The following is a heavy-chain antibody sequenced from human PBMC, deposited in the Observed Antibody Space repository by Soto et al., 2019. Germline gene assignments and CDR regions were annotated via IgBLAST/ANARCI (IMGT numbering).Heavy chain of an antibody. CDR1: GFTFSSYA. V-gene: IGHV3-23*01. Sequence: GSLRLSCAASGFTFSSYAMSWVRQAPGKGLEWVSAISGSGGSTYYVDSVKGRFTISRDNSKNTLYLQMNSLRAEDTAVYYCASRYYYDSSGYYYHYYYWGQGTLVTVSS. J-gene: IGHJ4*02. D-gene: IGHD3-22*01. CDR2: ISGSGGST. CDR3: ASRYYYDSSGYYYHYYY.